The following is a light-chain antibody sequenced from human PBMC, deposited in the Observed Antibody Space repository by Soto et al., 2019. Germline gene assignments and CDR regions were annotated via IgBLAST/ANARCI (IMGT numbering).Light chain of an antibody. V-gene: IGKV3-11*01. J-gene: IGKJ4*01. CDR3: QQRINWPPLT. CDR1: QSVSRF. CDR2: DAS. Sequence: EIVLTQSPATLSLSPGERATLSCRASQSVSRFLAWYQQKPGQAPRLLIYDASNRATDIPARFSGSGSGTDFTLTISSLEPEDSAVYYCQQRINWPPLTFGGGTKVDIK.